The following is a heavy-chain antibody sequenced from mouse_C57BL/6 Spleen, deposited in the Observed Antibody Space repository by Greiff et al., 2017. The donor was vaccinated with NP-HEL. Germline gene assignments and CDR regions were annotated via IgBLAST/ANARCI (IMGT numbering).Heavy chain of an antibody. J-gene: IGHJ4*01. CDR2: IDPSDSET. Sequence: QVQLQQPGAELVRPGSSVKLSCKASGYTFTSYWMHWVKQRPIQGLEWIGNIDPSDSETHYNQKFKDKATLTVDKSSSTAYMQLSSLTSEDSAVYYCAKDSYYYGSSYNYAMDDWGQGTSVTVAS. V-gene: IGHV1-52*01. CDR1: GYTFTSYW. CDR3: AKDSYYYGSSYNYAMDD. D-gene: IGHD1-1*01.